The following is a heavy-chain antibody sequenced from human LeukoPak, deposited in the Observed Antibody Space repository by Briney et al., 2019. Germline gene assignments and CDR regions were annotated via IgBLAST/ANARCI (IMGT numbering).Heavy chain of an antibody. CDR2: IYYSGSA. V-gene: IGHV4-61*01. Sequence: PSETLSLTCTVSGGSVSSGSYYWSWIRQPPGKGLEWIGYIYYSGSANYNPSLKSRVTISVDTSKNQFSLKLSSVTAADTAVYYCARGELWGRPFRYSSGYSAALFDYWGQGTLVTVSS. CDR1: GGSVSSGSYY. J-gene: IGHJ4*02. CDR3: ARGELWGRPFRYSSGYSAALFDY. D-gene: IGHD6-19*01.